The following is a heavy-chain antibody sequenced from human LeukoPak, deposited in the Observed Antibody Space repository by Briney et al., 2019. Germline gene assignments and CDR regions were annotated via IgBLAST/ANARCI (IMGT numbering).Heavy chain of an antibody. D-gene: IGHD3-10*01. CDR1: GFTFSDYA. J-gene: IGHJ4*02. CDR3: AKFGRWFGELLPSYYDY. Sequence: PGGSLRLSCAASGFTFSDYAMTWVRQAAGKGLEWVSSISDSGGNTYYADSVKGRFTISRDNSKNTLYLHMNSLRAEDTAVYYCAKFGRWFGELLPSYYDYWGQGTLVTVSS. CDR2: ISDSGGNT. V-gene: IGHV3-23*01.